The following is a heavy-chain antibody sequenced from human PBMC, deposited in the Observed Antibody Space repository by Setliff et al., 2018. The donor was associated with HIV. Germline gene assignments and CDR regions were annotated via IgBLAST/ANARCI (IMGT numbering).Heavy chain of an antibody. CDR1: GFTFTSSA. V-gene: IGHV1-58*01. CDR3: AAGTYYYGSGSRSRSPFDY. J-gene: IGHJ4*02. D-gene: IGHD3-10*01. Sequence: RASVKVSCKASGFTFTSSAVQWVRQARGQRLEWVGWIVVGSGNTNYAQKFQERVTITRDMSTSTAYMELSSLRSEDTAVYYCAAGTYYYGSGSRSRSPFDYWGQGTLVTVSS. CDR2: IVVGSGNT.